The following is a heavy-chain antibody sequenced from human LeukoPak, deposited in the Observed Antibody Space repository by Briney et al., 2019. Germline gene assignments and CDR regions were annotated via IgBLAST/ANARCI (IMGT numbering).Heavy chain of an antibody. Sequence: SETLSLTCTVSGGSLSSYYWSWIRQPPGKGLEWIGYIYYSGSTNYNPSLKSRVTISVDTSKNQFSLKLSSVTAADTAVYYCARLQTPYYYGMDVWGQGTTVTVSS. V-gene: IGHV4-59*08. CDR1: GGSLSSYY. CDR2: IYYSGST. D-gene: IGHD4-11*01. J-gene: IGHJ6*02. CDR3: ARLQTPYYYGMDV.